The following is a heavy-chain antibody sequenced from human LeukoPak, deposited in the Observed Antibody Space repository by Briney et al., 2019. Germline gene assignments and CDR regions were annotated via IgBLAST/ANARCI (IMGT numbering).Heavy chain of an antibody. J-gene: IGHJ4*02. CDR1: GFTFNKYC. V-gene: IGHV3-7*01. D-gene: IGHD2-21*02. CDR3: AKDIVGGGDDY. CDR2: IQEDGKKE. Sequence: GESLRLSCEASGFTFNKYCMSWVRQAPGKGLEWVANIQEDGKKENYVDSVRGRFTISRDNAKNSIYLQMNSLRVEDTGVYYCAKDIVGGGDDYWGQGTLVTVSS.